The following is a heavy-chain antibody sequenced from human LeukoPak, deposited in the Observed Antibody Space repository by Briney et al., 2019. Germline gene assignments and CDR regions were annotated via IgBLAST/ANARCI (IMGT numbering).Heavy chain of an antibody. CDR3: ARDANDWFDP. CDR1: GGSISSYY. V-gene: IGHV4-4*07. J-gene: IGHJ5*02. Sequence: SETLSLTCSVSGGSISSYYWSWIRQPAGKGREWIGRIYTTGNTDYNPSLKSRVTMSVDTSKNQFSLNLSSVTAADTAVYYCARDANDWFDPWGQGTLVTVSS. CDR2: IYTTGNT.